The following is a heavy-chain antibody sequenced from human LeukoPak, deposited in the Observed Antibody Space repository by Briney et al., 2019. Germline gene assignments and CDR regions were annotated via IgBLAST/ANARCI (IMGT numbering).Heavy chain of an antibody. CDR1: GYSFTSYW. J-gene: IGHJ5*02. CDR2: IYPGDSDT. D-gene: IGHD2-2*02. V-gene: IGHV5-51*01. CDR3: ARSITPLPAAIPHRDWFDP. Sequence: LGESLKISCKGSGYSFTSYWIGWVRQMPGKGLEWMGIIYPGDSDTRYSPSFQGQVTISADKSISTAYLQWSSLKASDTAMYYCARSITPLPAAIPHRDWFDPWGQGTLVTVSS.